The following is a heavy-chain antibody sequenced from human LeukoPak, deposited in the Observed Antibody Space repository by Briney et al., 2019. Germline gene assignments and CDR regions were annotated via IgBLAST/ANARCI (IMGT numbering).Heavy chain of an antibody. V-gene: IGHV1-2*02. J-gene: IGHJ6*03. CDR2: INPNSGGT. Sequence: GAPVKVSCKASGYTFTGYYMHWVRQAPGQGLEWMGWINPNSGGTDYAQKFQGRVTMTRDTSISTAYMELSRLRSDDTAVYYCARDSPPGSSPYYSMDVWGKGTTVTVSS. CDR1: GYTFTGYY. CDR3: ARDSPPGSSPYYSMDV.